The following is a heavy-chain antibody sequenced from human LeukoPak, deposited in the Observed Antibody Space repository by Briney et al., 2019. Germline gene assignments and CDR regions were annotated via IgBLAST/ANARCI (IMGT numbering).Heavy chain of an antibody. CDR2: VKQDGIEK. CDR3: VRDISTGWAFDV. J-gene: IGHJ3*01. D-gene: IGHD6-19*01. V-gene: IGHV3-7*04. Sequence: GGSLRLSCAASGFTFSSYWMSWVRQAPGKGLEWVANVKQDGIEKYYVDSVNGRFTISRDNTKNSLYLQMNSLGVEDTAVYYCVRDISTGWAFDVWGQGTVVTVSS. CDR1: GFTFSSYW.